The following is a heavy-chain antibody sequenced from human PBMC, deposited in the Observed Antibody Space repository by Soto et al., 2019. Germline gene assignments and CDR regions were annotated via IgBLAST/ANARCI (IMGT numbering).Heavy chain of an antibody. Sequence: PGGSLRLSCAASGFTFSSYAMHWVRQAPDKGLEWVAVISYDGSNKYYADSVKGRFTISRDNSKNTLYLQMNSLRAEDTAVYYCARDQLYYNDISGRPLNAFDVWGQGTMVTVSS. V-gene: IGHV3-30-3*01. CDR3: ARDQLYYNDISGRPLNAFDV. D-gene: IGHD3-22*01. CDR2: ISYDGSNK. J-gene: IGHJ3*01. CDR1: GFTFSSYA.